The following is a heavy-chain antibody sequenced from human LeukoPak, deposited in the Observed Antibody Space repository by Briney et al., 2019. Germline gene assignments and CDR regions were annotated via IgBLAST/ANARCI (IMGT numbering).Heavy chain of an antibody. CDR2: INWNGGRT. D-gene: IGHD1-26*01. CDR1: GFMFDDYG. CDR3: ARDGVGVTDY. V-gene: IGHV3-20*04. J-gene: IGHJ4*02. Sequence: GGSLRLSCAASGFMFDDYGMSWVRHAPGKGLEWVSGINWNGGRTSYADPVKGRFTISRDNAKNSLYLQMSSLRAEDTALYYCARDGVGVTDYWGQGTLVTVSS.